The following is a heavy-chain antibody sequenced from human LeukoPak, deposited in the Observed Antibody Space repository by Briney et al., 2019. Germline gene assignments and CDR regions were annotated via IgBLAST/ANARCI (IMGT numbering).Heavy chain of an antibody. D-gene: IGHD2-15*01. Sequence: SETLSLTCAVYGGSFSGYYWSWIRQPPGKGLEWIGEINHSGSTNYNPSLKSRVTISVDTSKNQFSLKLSSVTAEDTAVYYCARDIAHCSGGKCYNIRFDFWGQGTLVTVSS. J-gene: IGHJ5*01. CDR1: GGSFSGYY. V-gene: IGHV4-34*01. CDR2: INHSGST. CDR3: ARDIAHCSGGKCYNIRFDF.